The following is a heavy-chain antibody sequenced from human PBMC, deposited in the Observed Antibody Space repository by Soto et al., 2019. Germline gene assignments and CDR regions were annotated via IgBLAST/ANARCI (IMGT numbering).Heavy chain of an antibody. Sequence: QVQLVQSGAEVKKPGASVKVSCKASGYTFTSYGISWVRQAPGQGLEWMGWISAYNGNTNYAQKLQGRVTMTTDTSTSTAYMELRSLRSDDTAVYYCARAMDIVVVPAAQIRGNYMDVWGKGTTVTVSS. CDR1: GYTFTSYG. D-gene: IGHD2-2*03. CDR3: ARAMDIVVVPAAQIRGNYMDV. V-gene: IGHV1-18*01. CDR2: ISAYNGNT. J-gene: IGHJ6*03.